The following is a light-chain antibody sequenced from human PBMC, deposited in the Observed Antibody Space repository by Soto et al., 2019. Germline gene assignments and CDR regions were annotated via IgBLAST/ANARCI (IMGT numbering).Light chain of an antibody. CDR1: QSVSSSY. CDR2: GAS. V-gene: IGKV3-20*01. J-gene: IGKJ1*01. Sequence: DIVLTQSPGTLSLSPGDRATLSCRASQSVSSSYLAWYQQKPGQAPRLLIYGASSRATGIPDRFSGSGSGTDFTLTISRLEPEDFAVYYCQQYGSSPTTFGQGTKVEIK. CDR3: QQYGSSPTT.